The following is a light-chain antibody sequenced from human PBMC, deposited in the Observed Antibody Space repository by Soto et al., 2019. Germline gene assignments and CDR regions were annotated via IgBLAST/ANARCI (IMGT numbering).Light chain of an antibody. V-gene: IGKV1-5*03. CDR3: QQYNSYPYT. Sequence: DIQMTQFPSTLSASVGDRVTISCRASQSIGTSLAWYQQTPGKAPKLLIYKASILESGVPSRFSGSGSGADFTLTFSSLQPDDFATYYCQQYNSYPYTFGQGTKVDIK. CDR1: QSIGTS. CDR2: KAS. J-gene: IGKJ2*01.